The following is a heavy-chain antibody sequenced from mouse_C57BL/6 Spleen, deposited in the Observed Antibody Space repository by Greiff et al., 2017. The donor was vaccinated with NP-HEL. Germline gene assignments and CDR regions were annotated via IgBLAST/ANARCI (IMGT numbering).Heavy chain of an antibody. D-gene: IGHD2-12*01. CDR3: ARRGDDDGFDY. CDR1: VFPFSDSG. V-gene: IGHV5-17*01. J-gene: IGHJ2*01. Sequence: VASGGCLVKPVGSLPLSCAASVFPFSDSGLHWVRQAPEKGLEWVAYISSGSSTIYYADTVKGRFTISRDNAKNTLFLQMTSLRSEDTAMYYCARRGDDDGFDYWGQGTTLTVSS. CDR2: ISSGSSTI.